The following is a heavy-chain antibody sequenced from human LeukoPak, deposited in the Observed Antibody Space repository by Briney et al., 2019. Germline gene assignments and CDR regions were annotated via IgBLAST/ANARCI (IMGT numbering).Heavy chain of an antibody. V-gene: IGHV3-23*01. Sequence: QPGGSLRLSCATSGFTFRSYAMIWVRQAPDRGLQWVSGISGSGTYYADFAKGRFTISRDNSKNTLYLQMNSLRAEDTATYYCARDPNGDYIGAFDMWGQGTMVTVSS. D-gene: IGHD4-17*01. CDR1: GFTFRSYA. J-gene: IGHJ3*02. CDR2: ISGSGT. CDR3: ARDPNGDYIGAFDM.